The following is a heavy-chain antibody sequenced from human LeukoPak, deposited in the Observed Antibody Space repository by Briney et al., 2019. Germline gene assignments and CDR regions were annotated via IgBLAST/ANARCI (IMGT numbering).Heavy chain of an antibody. CDR1: GYTFNNHY. CDR3: ARQGTYSSAIGMGY. J-gene: IGHJ4*02. D-gene: IGHD6-19*01. V-gene: IGHV1-46*02. CDR2: INPSGGST. Sequence: GASVKVSCKASGYTFNNHYMYWVRQAPGQGLEWMGVINPSGGSTSYGQKFQGRVTMTRDTSTRTVYMEVNSLRSEDTAVYYCARQGTYSSAIGMGYWGQGTLVTVSS.